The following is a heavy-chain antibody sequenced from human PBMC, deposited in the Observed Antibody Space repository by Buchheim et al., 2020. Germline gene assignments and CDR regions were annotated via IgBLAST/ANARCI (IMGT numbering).Heavy chain of an antibody. J-gene: IGHJ4*02. CDR3: ARRSASRITMVQGVLDY. CDR1: GFTFSSYW. Sequence: EVQLVESGGGLVQPGGSLRLSCAASGFTFSSYWMHWVRQAPGKGLVWVSRINSDRSSTSYADSVKGRFTISRDNAKNTLYLQMNSLRAEDTAVYYCARRSASRITMVQGVLDYWGQGTL. V-gene: IGHV3-74*01. D-gene: IGHD3-10*01. CDR2: INSDRSST.